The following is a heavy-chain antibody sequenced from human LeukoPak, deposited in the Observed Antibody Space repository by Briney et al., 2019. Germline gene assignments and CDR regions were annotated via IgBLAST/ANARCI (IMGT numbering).Heavy chain of an antibody. D-gene: IGHD3-22*01. CDR3: AKDDYDSSGYYFEYFQH. Sequence: PGGSLRLSCAASGFTFDDYAMHWVRQAPGKGLEWVSLISGDGGSTYYADSVKGRFTISRDNSKNFLYLQMNSLRTEDTALYYCAKDDYDSSGYYFEYFQHWGQGTLVTVSS. CDR1: GFTFDDYA. CDR2: ISGDGGST. J-gene: IGHJ1*01. V-gene: IGHV3-43*02.